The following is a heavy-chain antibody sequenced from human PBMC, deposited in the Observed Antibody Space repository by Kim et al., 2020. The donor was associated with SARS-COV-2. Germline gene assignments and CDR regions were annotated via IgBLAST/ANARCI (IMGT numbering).Heavy chain of an antibody. V-gene: IGHV1-2*06. D-gene: IGHD3-10*01. CDR3: ARGEFRSGTPPGYY. J-gene: IGHJ4*02. Sequence: ASVKVSCKASGYTFTGYYMHWVRQAPGQGLEWMGRINPNSGGTNYAQKFQGRVTMTRDTSISTAYMELSRLRSDDTAVYYCARGEFRSGTPPGYYWGQGTLVTVSS. CDR1: GYTFTGYY. CDR2: INPNSGGT.